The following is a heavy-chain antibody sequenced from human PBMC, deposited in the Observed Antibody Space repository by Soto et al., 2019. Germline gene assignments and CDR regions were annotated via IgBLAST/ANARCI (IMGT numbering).Heavy chain of an antibody. CDR2: INTYNGNR. CDR3: ARDRLRDYDSSGFYS. CDR1: GYSFSSYG. Sequence: QVQLVQSGAELRKPGASVKVSCKASGYSFSSYGINSVRQAPGQGLEWMGWINTYNGNRNYAQKFEDRVTMTTATSTNTVYMELRSLESDDTAIYYCARDRLRDYDSSGFYSWGQGTLVTVSS. D-gene: IGHD3-22*01. V-gene: IGHV1-18*01. J-gene: IGHJ4*02.